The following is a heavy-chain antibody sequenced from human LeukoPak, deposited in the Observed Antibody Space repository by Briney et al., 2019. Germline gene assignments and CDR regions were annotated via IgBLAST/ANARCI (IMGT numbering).Heavy chain of an antibody. CDR2: ISTSSSYI. V-gene: IGHV3-21*04. D-gene: IGHD4-23*01. J-gene: IGHJ2*01. Sequence: GGSLRLSCAASGFTFSGSTMNWVRQAPGKGLEWVSFISTSSSYIYYADSVRGRFTISRDNAKNSLYLQMNSLRAEDTAVYYCAKDTAVFDWYFDLWGRGTLVTVSS. CDR1: GFTFSGST. CDR3: AKDTAVFDWYFDL.